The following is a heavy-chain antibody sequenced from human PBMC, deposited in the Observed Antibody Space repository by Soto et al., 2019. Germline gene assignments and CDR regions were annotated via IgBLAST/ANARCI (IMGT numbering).Heavy chain of an antibody. D-gene: IGHD3-3*01. CDR2: IWYDGSNK. CDR3: AKLLPLFFSPFAP. J-gene: IGHJ5*02. V-gene: IGHV3-30*02. CDR1: GFTFSSYG. Sequence: GGSLRLSCAASGFTFSSYGMHWVRQAPGKGLEWVAVIWYDGSNKYYADSVKGRFTISRDNSKNTLYLQMNSLRAEDTAVYYCAKLLPLFFSPFAPGGQGPLVTVSS.